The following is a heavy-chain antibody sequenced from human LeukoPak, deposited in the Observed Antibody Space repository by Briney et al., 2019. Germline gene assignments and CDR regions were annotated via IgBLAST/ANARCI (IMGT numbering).Heavy chain of an antibody. CDR2: ISGSGGST. Sequence: GGSLRLSCAASGFTFSNYAMSWVRQAPGKGLEWVSAISGSGGSTYYADSVKGRFTISRDNSKNTLYLQMNSLRAEDTAVYYCAKESDIVVVVAAYFDYWGQGTLVTVSS. V-gene: IGHV3-23*01. D-gene: IGHD2-15*01. CDR3: AKESDIVVVVAAYFDY. CDR1: GFTFSNYA. J-gene: IGHJ4*02.